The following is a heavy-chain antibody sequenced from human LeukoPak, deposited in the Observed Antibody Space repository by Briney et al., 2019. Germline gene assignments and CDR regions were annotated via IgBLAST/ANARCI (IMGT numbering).Heavy chain of an antibody. J-gene: IGHJ4*02. V-gene: IGHV3-49*04. D-gene: IGHD6-13*01. CDR3: TRSATAATPSYYFDY. CDR2: IRSKAYGGTP. CDR1: GFTFGDFA. Sequence: GRSLRLSCTASGFTFGDFAMNWVRQALGKGLEWVGFIRSKAYGGTPEYAASVKGRFTISRDDSKSVAILQMNSLKTEDTAVYYCTRSATAATPSYYFDYWGQGTLVTVSS.